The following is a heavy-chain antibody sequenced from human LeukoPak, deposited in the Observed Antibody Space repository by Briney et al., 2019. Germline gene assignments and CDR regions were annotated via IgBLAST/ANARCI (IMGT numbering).Heavy chain of an antibody. Sequence: ASVNVSCKASGYTFTSYYMHWVRQAPGQGLEWMGIINPSGGSTSYAQKFQGRVTMTRDTSTSTVYMELSSLRSEDTAVYYCARAEPYYDFWSGYYGRGYYYGMDVWGQGTTVTVSS. D-gene: IGHD3-3*01. CDR2: INPSGGST. J-gene: IGHJ6*02. CDR1: GYTFTSYY. V-gene: IGHV1-46*01. CDR3: ARAEPYYDFWSGYYGRGYYYGMDV.